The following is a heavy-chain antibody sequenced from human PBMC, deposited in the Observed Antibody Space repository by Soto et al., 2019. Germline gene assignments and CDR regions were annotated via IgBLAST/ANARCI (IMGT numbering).Heavy chain of an antibody. CDR3: ATSITIFGVGMDV. D-gene: IGHD3-3*01. CDR2: IYYSGST. CDR1: GGSISSGDYY. V-gene: IGHV4-30-4*01. J-gene: IGHJ6*02. Sequence: SETLSLTCTVSGGSISSGDYYWSWIRQPPGKGLEWIGYIYYSGSTYYNPSLKSRVTISVDTSKNQFSLKLSSVTAADTAVYYCATSITIFGVGMDVWGQGTTVTVSS.